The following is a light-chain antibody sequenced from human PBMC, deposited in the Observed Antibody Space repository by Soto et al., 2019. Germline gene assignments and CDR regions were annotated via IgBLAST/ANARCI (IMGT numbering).Light chain of an antibody. V-gene: IGKV1-39*01. J-gene: IGKJ4*01. Sequence: DIQMTQSPSSLSASVGDRVTITCRASQSINRYLNWYQQKPGKAPKLLIYAASSLQSGVPSRFTGSGSGTYFTLTISSLQPEDFATYSCQQSYSNPVTFGGGTKVEIK. CDR2: AAS. CDR3: QQSYSNPVT. CDR1: QSINRY.